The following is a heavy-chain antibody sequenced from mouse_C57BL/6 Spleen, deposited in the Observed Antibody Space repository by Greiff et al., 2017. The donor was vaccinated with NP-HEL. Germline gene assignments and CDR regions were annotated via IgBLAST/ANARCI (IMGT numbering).Heavy chain of an antibody. Sequence: VQLQQSGAELVKPGASVKISCKASGYAFSSYWMNWVKQRPGKGLEWIGQIYPGDGDTNYNGKFKGKATLTADKSSSTAYMQLSSLTSEDSAVYFCARSMTTVVATRAMDYWGQGTSVTVSS. CDR2: IYPGDGDT. D-gene: IGHD1-1*01. J-gene: IGHJ4*01. CDR1: GYAFSSYW. V-gene: IGHV1-80*01. CDR3: ARSMTTVVATRAMDY.